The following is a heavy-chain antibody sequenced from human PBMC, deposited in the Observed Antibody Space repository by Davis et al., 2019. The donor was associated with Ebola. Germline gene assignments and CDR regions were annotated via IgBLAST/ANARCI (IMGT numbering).Heavy chain of an antibody. CDR2: IKIKTDGRTT. CDR3: TTGTGDYFDY. CDR1: GFTFSNSR. D-gene: IGHD1-1*01. V-gene: IGHV3-15*07. Sequence: GESLKLSCAASGFTFSNSRMNLVRQAPGKGLEWVCRIKIKTDGRTTDYAAPVKRRFTISRDDSKHTLYLQMNRMKTEDTAVYYWTTGTGDYFDYWGQGTLVTVSS. J-gene: IGHJ4*02.